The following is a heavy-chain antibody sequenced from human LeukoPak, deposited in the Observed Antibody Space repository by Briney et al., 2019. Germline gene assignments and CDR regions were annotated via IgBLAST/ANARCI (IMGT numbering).Heavy chain of an antibody. V-gene: IGHV1-18*01. J-gene: IGHJ6*02. D-gene: IGHD3-9*01. CDR2: ISAYYGNT. Sequence: ASVKVSCKASGYTFTSYGISWVRQAPGQGLEWMGWISAYYGNTNYAQKLQGRVTMTTDTSTSTAYMELRSLRSDDTAVYYCARDPGSAPLQTRYFDWLLYPNYYYGMDVWGQGTTVTVSS. CDR1: GYTFTSYG. CDR3: ARDPGSAPLQTRYFDWLLYPNYYYGMDV.